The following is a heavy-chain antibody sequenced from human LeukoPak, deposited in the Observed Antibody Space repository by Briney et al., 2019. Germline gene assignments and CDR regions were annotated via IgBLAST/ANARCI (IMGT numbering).Heavy chain of an antibody. CDR1: GFTFSSYA. J-gene: IGHJ4*02. V-gene: IGHV3-30-3*01. CDR2: ISYDGSNK. Sequence: PGGSLRLSCAASGFTFSSYAMHWVRQAPGKGLEWVAVISYDGSNKYYADSVKGRFTISRDNSKNTLYLQMNSLRAEDTAVYYCARDMHWRQWLPPDYWGQGTLVTVSS. D-gene: IGHD6-19*01. CDR3: ARDMHWRQWLPPDY.